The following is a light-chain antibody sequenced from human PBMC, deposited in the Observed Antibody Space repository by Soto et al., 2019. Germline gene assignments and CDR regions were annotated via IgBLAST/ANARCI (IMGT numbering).Light chain of an antibody. V-gene: IGKV1-33*01. CDR2: DAS. J-gene: IGKJ1*01. Sequence: DIQMTQSPSSLSASVGDSVTIXXQASQDISNYLNWYQQKPGKAPKLLXXDASNLETGVPSRFSGGGSGTHFTFTISNLQPEDIATYYCQQYDNLPPTWTFGQGTKVDIK. CDR1: QDISNY. CDR3: QQYDNLPPTWT.